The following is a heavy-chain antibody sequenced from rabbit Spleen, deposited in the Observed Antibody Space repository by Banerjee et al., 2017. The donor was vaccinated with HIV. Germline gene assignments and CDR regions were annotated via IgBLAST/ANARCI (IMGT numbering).Heavy chain of an antibody. CDR1: GFSFNNSYY. J-gene: IGHJ4*01. CDR2: IYTGGSGGI. V-gene: IGHV1S40*01. Sequence: QSLEESGGDLVKPGASLTLTCTASGFSFNNSYYIYWVRQAPGKGLEWIGCIYTGGSGGIYYASWAKGRFTISKTSSTTVPLQMTSLTAADTATYFCGRSSSAGYAGNDYGINLWGPGTLVTVS. CDR3: GRSSSAGYAGNDYGINL. D-gene: IGHD4-2*01.